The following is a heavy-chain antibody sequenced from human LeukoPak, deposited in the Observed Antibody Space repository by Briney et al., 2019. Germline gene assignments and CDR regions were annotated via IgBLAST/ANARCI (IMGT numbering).Heavy chain of an antibody. CDR1: GGSLSGNY. Sequence: PSETLSRTCAVYGGSLSGNYWTWIRQPPGKGLEWIGEIYDSGSTTYNSSLKSRVAISVDTSKNQFSLNLRSVSAADTAVYYCARGRDAVVEAAMLRVLYALDVWGKGTTVTVSS. CDR3: ARGRDAVVEAAMLRVLYALDV. CDR2: IYDSGST. J-gene: IGHJ6*04. D-gene: IGHD2-2*01. V-gene: IGHV4-34*01.